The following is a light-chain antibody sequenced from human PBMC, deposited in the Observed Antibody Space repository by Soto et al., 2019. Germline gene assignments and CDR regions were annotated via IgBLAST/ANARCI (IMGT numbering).Light chain of an antibody. CDR2: LGS. J-gene: IGKJ1*01. CDR1: HSLLHSNGYNY. CDR3: MQPLQSWT. V-gene: IGKV2-28*01. Sequence: IVRTPTSVSVAVTPAEPATISCRCIHSLLHSNGYNYLDWYLQKPGQSPQLLIYLGSNRASGVPDRFSGSGSGTDFTLKISRVEAEDVGVYYCMQPLQSWTFGQGTKVDIK.